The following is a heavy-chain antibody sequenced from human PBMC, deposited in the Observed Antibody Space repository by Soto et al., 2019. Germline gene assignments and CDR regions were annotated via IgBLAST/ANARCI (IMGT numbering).Heavy chain of an antibody. J-gene: IGHJ6*03. CDR3: AKGLAVVVYSATHYCYYYMDV. V-gene: IGHV3-23*01. CDR1: GFTFSNYA. Sequence: EVLLLESGGGLVQPGGSLRLSCAASGFTFSNYAMSWVRQAPGKGLEWVAAIGTGGDITYYADFVEGRFTISRDNSQNTLYLQMNSLRAEDTAVYYCAKGLAVVVYSATHYCYYYMDVWGKGTTVTVSS. CDR2: IGTGGDIT. D-gene: IGHD2-15*01.